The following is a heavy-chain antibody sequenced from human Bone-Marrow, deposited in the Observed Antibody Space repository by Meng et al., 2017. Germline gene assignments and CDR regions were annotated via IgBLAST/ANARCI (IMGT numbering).Heavy chain of an antibody. Sequence: EVQLVESGGGLVKPGGSLRLSCAASGVTFSSYSMNWVRQAPGKGLEWVSSISSSSSYIYYADSVKGRFTISRDNAKNSLYLQMNSLRAEDTAVYYCARDASWYAPFDYWGQGTLVTVSS. D-gene: IGHD6-13*01. CDR1: GVTFSSYS. J-gene: IGHJ4*02. CDR3: ARDASWYAPFDY. V-gene: IGHV3-21*01. CDR2: ISSSSSYI.